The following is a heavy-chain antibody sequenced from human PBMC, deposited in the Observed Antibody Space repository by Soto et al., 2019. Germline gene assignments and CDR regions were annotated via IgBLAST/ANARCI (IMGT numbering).Heavy chain of an antibody. CDR3: AKGFQGVIINFDC. CDR1: GFTFSTYW. V-gene: IGHV3-30*18. CDR2: ITYDGSNK. D-gene: IGHD3-10*01. J-gene: IGHJ4*02. Sequence: PGGSLRLSCVASGFTFSTYWMSWVRQVPGTGLEWVAVITYDGSNKYYADSVKGRFTISRDNSKSTLYLQMSSLRADDTAVYYCAKGFQGVIINFDCWGQGTLVTVSS.